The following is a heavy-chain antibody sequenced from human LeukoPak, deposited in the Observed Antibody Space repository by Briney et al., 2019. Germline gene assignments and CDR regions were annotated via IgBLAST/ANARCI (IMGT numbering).Heavy chain of an antibody. V-gene: IGHV3-23*01. CDR2: ITGTGGST. D-gene: IGHD3-22*01. CDR1: GLTFSSYA. J-gene: IGHJ4*02. CDR3: AKRGYYYESGTYFYFDY. Sequence: GSLRLSCAASGLTFSSYAVSWVRQAPGKGLEWVSTITGTGGSTYYADSVKGRFTISRDNSKNTLYLQMNSLRAEDTAVYYCAKRGYYYESGTYFYFDYWGQGTLVTVSS.